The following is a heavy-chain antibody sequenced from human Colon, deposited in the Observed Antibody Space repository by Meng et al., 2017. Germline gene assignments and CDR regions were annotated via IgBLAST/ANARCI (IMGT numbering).Heavy chain of an antibody. V-gene: IGHV4-4*02. D-gene: IGHD6-19*01. CDR1: GGPVRNDQW. J-gene: IGHJ4*02. Sequence: VRREESGPGLVMPSGPLSLTCDVSGGPVRNDQWWSWVRQAPGKGLEWIGEIYHSGSTNYNPSLKSRVTISVDKSKNQFSLKLSSVTAADTAVYYCASFPPPGKQWLVTDYWGQGTLVTVSS. CDR3: ASFPPPGKQWLVTDY. CDR2: IYHSGST.